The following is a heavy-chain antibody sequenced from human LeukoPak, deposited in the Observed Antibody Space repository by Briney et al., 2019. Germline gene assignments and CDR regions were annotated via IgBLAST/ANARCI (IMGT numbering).Heavy chain of an antibody. V-gene: IGHV1-3*01. J-gene: IGHJ5*02. CDR3: AKPEGYCSGGSCPTNWFDP. D-gene: IGHD2-15*01. CDR1: GYTFTSYA. Sequence: ASVKVSCKASGYTFTSYAMHWVRQAPGQRLEWMGWINAGNGNTKYSQKFQGRVTITRDTSASTAYMELSSLRSEDTAVYYCAKPEGYCSGGSCPTNWFDPWGQGTLVTVSS. CDR2: INAGNGNT.